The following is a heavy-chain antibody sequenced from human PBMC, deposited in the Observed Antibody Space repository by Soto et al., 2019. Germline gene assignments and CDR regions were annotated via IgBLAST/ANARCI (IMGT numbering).Heavy chain of an antibody. V-gene: IGHV1-69*06. D-gene: IGHD3-10*01. CDR2: LVPVFGTA. CDR3: ARSPGVFDY. J-gene: IGHJ4*02. Sequence: QVQLVQSGAEVKKPGSSVKVSCKASGGTFSSLAISWVRQAPGQGLEWMGGLVPVFGTANYAQKFQDRVTITADKSTSTSYVELSSLRSEDTAVYYCARSPGVFDYWGQGALVTVSS. CDR1: GGTFSSLA.